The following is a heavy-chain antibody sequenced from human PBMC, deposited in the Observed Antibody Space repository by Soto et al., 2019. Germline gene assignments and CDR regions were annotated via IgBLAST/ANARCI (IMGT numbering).Heavy chain of an antibody. Sequence: GGSLRLSCAAAGFTFSDYAMNWVHQAPGKGLEWVSAISGSGANTYYADSVKGRFTISRDNSKNMLYLQMNSLRDEDTAVYYCANGRFLEWLLPDNWFDPWGQGTLVTVSS. J-gene: IGHJ5*02. CDR1: GFTFSDYA. CDR2: ISGSGANT. CDR3: ANGRFLEWLLPDNWFDP. D-gene: IGHD3-3*01. V-gene: IGHV3-23*01.